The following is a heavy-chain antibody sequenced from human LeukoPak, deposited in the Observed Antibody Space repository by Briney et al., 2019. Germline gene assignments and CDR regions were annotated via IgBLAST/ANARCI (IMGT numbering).Heavy chain of an antibody. V-gene: IGHV4-34*01. CDR2: INHSGST. CDR3: ARGIMIVVVITRVNWFDP. D-gene: IGHD3-22*01. Sequence: PSETLSLTCAVYGGSFSGYYWSWIRQPPGKGLEWIGEINHSGSTNYNPSLKGRVTISVDTSKNQFSLKLSSVTAADTAVYYCARGIMIVVVITRVNWFDPWGQGTLVTVPS. J-gene: IGHJ5*02. CDR1: GGSFSGYY.